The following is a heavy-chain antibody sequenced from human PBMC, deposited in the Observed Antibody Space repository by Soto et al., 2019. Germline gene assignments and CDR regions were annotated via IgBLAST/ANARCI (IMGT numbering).Heavy chain of an antibody. CDR3: ARDHDEDFGYDLDYFDY. J-gene: IGHJ4*02. CDR2: INWNSGTF. Sequence: EVQLVESGGGLVQPGRSLRLSCAASGFTFDDYAMHWVRQAPGKGLEWVSGINWNSGTFDYADSVKGRFTISRDNAKNSLYLQMDSLRGEDTAFYFCARDHDEDFGYDLDYFDYWGQGTLVTVSS. CDR1: GFTFDDYA. D-gene: IGHD5-12*01. V-gene: IGHV3-9*01.